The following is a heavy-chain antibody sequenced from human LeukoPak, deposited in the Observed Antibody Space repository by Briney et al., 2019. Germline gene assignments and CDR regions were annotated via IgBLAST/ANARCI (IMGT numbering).Heavy chain of an antibody. J-gene: IGHJ3*02. D-gene: IGHD3-16*01. CDR1: GGSISSYY. CDR3: AREYASGGKRAFDI. Sequence: SETLSLTCTVSGGSISSYYWSWIRQPPGKGLEWIGYIYYSGSTNYNPSLKSRVTISVDTSKNQFSLKLSSVTAADTAVYYCAREYASGGKRAFDIWGQGTMVTVSS. V-gene: IGHV4-59*12. CDR2: IYYSGST.